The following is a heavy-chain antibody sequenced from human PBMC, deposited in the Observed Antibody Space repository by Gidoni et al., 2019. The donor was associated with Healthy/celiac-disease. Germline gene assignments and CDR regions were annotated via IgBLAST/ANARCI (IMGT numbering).Heavy chain of an antibody. CDR1: GLLFSNAR. CDR2: SKGKDDGKTT. D-gene: IGHD5-12*01. Sequence: EVQLVESGGGLVKLGGSLRPFCAASGLLFSNARMSWARQAPGKGRKWDGRSKGKDDGKTTDYATPMKGKFTSSGDESKSTLKLQVNGLKTGDTAVYYCTKSRRWLQYPFDYWGQGTLVTVSS. CDR3: TKSRRWLQYPFDY. V-gene: IGHV3-15*01. J-gene: IGHJ4*03.